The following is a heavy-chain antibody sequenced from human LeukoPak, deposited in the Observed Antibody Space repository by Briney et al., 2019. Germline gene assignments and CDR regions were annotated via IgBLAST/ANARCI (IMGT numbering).Heavy chain of an antibody. D-gene: IGHD3-10*01. V-gene: IGHV1-18*01. J-gene: IGHJ6*02. CDR2: ISAYNGNT. CDR1: GGTFSSYA. Sequence: ASVKVSCKASGGTFSSYAISWVRQAPGQGLEWMGWISAYNGNTNYAQKLQGRVTMTTDTSTSTAYMELRSLRSDDTAVYYCARWTKLLWFGESYYYYYGMDVWGQGTTVTVSS. CDR3: ARWTKLLWFGESYYYYYGMDV.